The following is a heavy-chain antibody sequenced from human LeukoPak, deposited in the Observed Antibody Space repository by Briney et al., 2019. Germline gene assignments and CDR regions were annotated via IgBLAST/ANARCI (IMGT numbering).Heavy chain of an antibody. V-gene: IGHV3-30*18. CDR3: AKDYGSGWSP. Sequence: PGGSLRLSCAASGFSFSSYDMHWVRQAPGKGLEWVAVISYDGSNKYYADSVKGRFTISRDNSKNTLYLQMNSLRAEDTAVYYCAKDYGSGWSPWGQGTLVTVSS. CDR2: ISYDGSNK. D-gene: IGHD6-19*01. CDR1: GFSFSSYD. J-gene: IGHJ5*02.